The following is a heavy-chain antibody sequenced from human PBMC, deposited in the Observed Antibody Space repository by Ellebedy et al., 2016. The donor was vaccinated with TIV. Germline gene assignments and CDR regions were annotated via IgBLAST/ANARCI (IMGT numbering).Heavy chain of an antibody. V-gene: IGHV1-2*02. CDR3: AVGRAVAGMHFDY. J-gene: IGHJ4*02. CDR1: GYTFTAYY. D-gene: IGHD6-19*01. CDR2: INPNSGGT. Sequence: AASVKVSCKASGYTFTAYYMHWVRQAPGQGLEWMGWINPNSGGTNYAQKFQGRVTMTRDTSISTADMELSRLRSDDTAVYYCAVGRAVAGMHFDYWGQGTLVTVSS.